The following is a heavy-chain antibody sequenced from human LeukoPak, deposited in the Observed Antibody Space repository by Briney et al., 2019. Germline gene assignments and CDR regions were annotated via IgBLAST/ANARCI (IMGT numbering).Heavy chain of an antibody. CDR1: GGPISSYY. CDR2: IYASGST. CDR3: ARVLRRYTAKVMYYFDY. J-gene: IGHJ4*02. Sequence: SETLSLTCTVSGGPISSYYWSWIRQPAGKGLEWIGRIYASGSTNYNPSLKSRVTMSVDTSKNQFSLKLSSVTAADTAVYYCARVLRRYTAKVMYYFDYWGQGTLVTVSS. V-gene: IGHV4-4*07. D-gene: IGHD4-17*01.